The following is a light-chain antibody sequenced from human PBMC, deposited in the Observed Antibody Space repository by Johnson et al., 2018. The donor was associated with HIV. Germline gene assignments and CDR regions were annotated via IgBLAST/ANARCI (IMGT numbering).Light chain of an antibody. J-gene: IGLJ1*01. V-gene: IGLV1-51*02. CDR1: TSNIGNNY. CDR2: END. CDR3: GTWDNSLSAV. Sequence: QSILTQPPSVSAAPGQKVTISSSGSTSNIGNNYVSWYQQLPGTAPRLLIYENDKRPSGIPDRFSGSKSGTSATLGITGLQTGDEADYYCGTWDNSLSAVFGTGTEVTVL.